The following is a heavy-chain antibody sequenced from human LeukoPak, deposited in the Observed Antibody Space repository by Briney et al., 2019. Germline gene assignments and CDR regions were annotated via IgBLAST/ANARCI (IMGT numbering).Heavy chain of an antibody. Sequence: PGGSLRLSCTASGFTFENAAITWVRQAPGKGPEWLAFIRSNAYGGTTIYAASVQGRFTISRDDSQGIAYLQMNSVNSEDTAVYFCLCQDHYDTLENFDSWGQGTLVTVSS. CDR1: GFTFENAA. CDR2: IRSNAYGGTT. D-gene: IGHD3-22*01. J-gene: IGHJ4*02. CDR3: LCQDHYDTLENFDS. V-gene: IGHV3-49*04.